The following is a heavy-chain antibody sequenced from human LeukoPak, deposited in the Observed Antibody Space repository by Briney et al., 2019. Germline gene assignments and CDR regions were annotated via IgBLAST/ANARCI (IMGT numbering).Heavy chain of an antibody. J-gene: IGHJ4*02. D-gene: IGHD3-22*01. CDR2: ISGSGGST. V-gene: IGHV3-23*01. CDR3: AKPYSYDSSGFHFDY. CDR1: GFTFSSYA. Sequence: GASLRLSCAASGFTFSSYAMSWVRQAPGEGLEWVSAISGSGGSTYYADSGKGRFTISRDNPKNPLYLQMNSLRAEDTAVYYCAKPYSYDSSGFHFDYWGQGTLVTVSS.